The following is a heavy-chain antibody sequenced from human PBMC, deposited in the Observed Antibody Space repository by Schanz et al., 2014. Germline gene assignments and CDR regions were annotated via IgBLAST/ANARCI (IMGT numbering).Heavy chain of an antibody. CDR3: AKGRFGELSAFDI. Sequence: EVQLVESGGDLVRPGGSLRLSCAASGFTFSTYAMAWVRQAPGKGLEWVSSINTGGDSTYYADSVKGRFTISRDNSKSTLYLQMSSLRAEDTAVYYCAKGRFGELSAFDIWGQGTMVTVSS. CDR2: INTGGDST. D-gene: IGHD3-10*01. J-gene: IGHJ3*02. V-gene: IGHV3-23*04. CDR1: GFTFSTYA.